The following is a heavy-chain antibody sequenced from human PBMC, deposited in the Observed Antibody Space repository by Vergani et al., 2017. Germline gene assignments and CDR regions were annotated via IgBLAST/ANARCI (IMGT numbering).Heavy chain of an antibody. CDR2: ISYDGSNK. Sequence: QVQLVESGGGLVKPGGSLRLSCAASGFTFSDYYMSWIRQAPGKGLGWVAVISYDGSNKYYADSVKGRFTISRDNSKNTLYLQMNSLRAEDTAVYYCARGYGGNLGIFDYWGQGTLVTVSS. CDR3: ARGYGGNLGIFDY. D-gene: IGHD4-23*01. J-gene: IGHJ4*02. CDR1: GFTFSDYY. V-gene: IGHV3-30-3*01.